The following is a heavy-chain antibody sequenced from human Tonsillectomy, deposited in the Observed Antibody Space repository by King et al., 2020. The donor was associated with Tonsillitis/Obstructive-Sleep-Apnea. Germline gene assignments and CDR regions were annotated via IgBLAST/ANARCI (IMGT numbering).Heavy chain of an antibody. CDR3: ARAGYTTSSVWGAFDH. Sequence: QLVQSGAEVGKPGESLKISCKPSGYTFSNHWIGWVRQMPGKALEWMGIIYPSNSDTMYSPSFQGQVTFSADKSISTAYLLWSSLNASDTAMYYCARAGYTTSSVWGAFDHWGQGTLVTVSS. J-gene: IGHJ4*02. CDR1: GYTFSNHW. D-gene: IGHD3-16*01. V-gene: IGHV5-51*01. CDR2: IYPSNSDT.